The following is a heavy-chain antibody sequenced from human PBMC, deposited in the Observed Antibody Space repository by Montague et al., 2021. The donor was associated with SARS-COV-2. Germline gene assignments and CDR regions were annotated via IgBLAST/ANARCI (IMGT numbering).Heavy chain of an antibody. D-gene: IGHD3-9*01. CDR2: FDPEDGET. J-gene: IGHJ5*02. V-gene: IGHV1-24*01. CDR3: ATSSVLTVSGWFDP. Sequence: SVKVSCKVSGYTPTELSMHCVRQAPGKGLEWMGGFDPEDGETIYAQKFQGRVTMTEDTSTDTAYMELSGLRSEDTAVYYCATSSVLTVSGWFDPWGQGTLVTVSS. CDR1: GYTPTELS.